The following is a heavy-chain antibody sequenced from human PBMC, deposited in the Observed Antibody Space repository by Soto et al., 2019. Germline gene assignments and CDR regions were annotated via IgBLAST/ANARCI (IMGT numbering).Heavy chain of an antibody. CDR2: IYYSGST. V-gene: IGHV4-30-4*08. J-gene: IGHJ4*02. CDR3: ARVRKFYDYSGYADY. CDR1: GGSISSSGYY. D-gene: IGHD3-22*01. Sequence: SETLSLTCTVSGGSISSSGYYWGWIRQPPGKGLEWIGYIYYSGSTYYNPSLKSRVTISVDTSKNQFSLKLSSVTAADTAVYYCARVRKFYDYSGYADYWGQGTLVTVSS.